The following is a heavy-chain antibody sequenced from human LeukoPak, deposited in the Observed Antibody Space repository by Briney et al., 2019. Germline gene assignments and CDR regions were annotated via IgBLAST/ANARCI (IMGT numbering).Heavy chain of an antibody. CDR3: AGRRVLDASFDY. D-gene: IGHD3-16*01. Sequence: GGSLRLSCAASGFTVSNNYMSWVRQAPGKGLEWVSVIYSGDNTYYVESVKGRFTISRDNSKNTLFLQMNRLRAEDTAVYYCAGRRVLDASFDYRGQGTLVTVSS. V-gene: IGHV3-66*02. CDR1: GFTVSNNY. CDR2: IYSGDNT. J-gene: IGHJ4*02.